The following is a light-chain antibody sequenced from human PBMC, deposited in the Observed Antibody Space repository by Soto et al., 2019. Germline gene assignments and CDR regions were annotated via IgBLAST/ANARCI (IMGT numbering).Light chain of an antibody. J-gene: IGKJ1*01. CDR3: QQYNNWPPWT. V-gene: IGKV3-15*01. CDR1: QTVISN. CDR2: GAS. Sequence: EIVMTQSPATLSVSPGESATLSCRTSQTVISNLAWYRQRPGQAPRLLIYGASTRATGIPARFSGSGSGTEFTLTISSLQSEDFAVYYCQQYNNWPPWTFGQGTKVEI.